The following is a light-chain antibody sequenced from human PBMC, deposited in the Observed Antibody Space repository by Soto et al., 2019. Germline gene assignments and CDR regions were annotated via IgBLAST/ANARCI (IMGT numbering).Light chain of an antibody. CDR2: GAS. V-gene: IGKV3-20*01. J-gene: IGKJ1*01. CDR3: QQYGDSPWT. CDR1: QIVNSSY. Sequence: DIVLTQSPGTLCFSPGERATLSCRASQIVNSSYLAWYQQRPGQAPRLLIYGASSRATGIPDRFSGSGSGTDSTLTISRLVPEDFAVYYCQQYGDSPWTFGQGTKVDIK.